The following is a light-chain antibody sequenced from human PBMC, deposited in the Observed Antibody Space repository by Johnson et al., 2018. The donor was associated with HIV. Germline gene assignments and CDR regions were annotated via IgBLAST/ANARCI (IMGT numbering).Light chain of an antibody. J-gene: IGLJ1*01. Sequence: QSVLTQPPSVSAAPGQKVTISCSGSSSNIGNNYVSWYQQLPGTAPKLLIYESNKRPSGIPDRFSGSKSGTSATLGITGLQTGDEADYYCATWDRSLSAGPYGFGTGTKVTVL. CDR1: SSNIGNNY. CDR2: ESN. V-gene: IGLV1-51*02. CDR3: ATWDRSLSAGPYG.